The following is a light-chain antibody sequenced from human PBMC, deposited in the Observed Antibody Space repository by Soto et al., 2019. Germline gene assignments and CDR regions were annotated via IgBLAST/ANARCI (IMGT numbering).Light chain of an antibody. CDR2: NDK. J-gene: IGLJ1*01. CDR3: QVWNSSSDHYV. V-gene: IGLV3-21*02. CDR1: NIGTES. Sequence: SYELTQLLSVSVAPGQTARITCGGCNIGTESVHWYQQKPGQAPVMVVYNDKDRPSGIPKRFSGSNSGNTATLTISRVEAGDEADYYCQVWNSSSDHYVFGSGTKVTVL.